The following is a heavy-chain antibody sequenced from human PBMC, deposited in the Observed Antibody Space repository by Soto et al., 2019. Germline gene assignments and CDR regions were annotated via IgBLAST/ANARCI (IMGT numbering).Heavy chain of an antibody. CDR2: IYPGDSDS. Sequence: PGESLTISCASSGHPFTRYWIGWVRQMPGKGLDWMGIIYPGDSDSRYSPSFLGQVTFSVDKSINTAYLQWNSLKASDTATYFCVRVAYNGYNFDYWGQGTLVTVSS. CDR3: VRVAYNGYNFDY. D-gene: IGHD5-12*01. J-gene: IGHJ4*02. V-gene: IGHV5-51*01. CDR1: GHPFTRYW.